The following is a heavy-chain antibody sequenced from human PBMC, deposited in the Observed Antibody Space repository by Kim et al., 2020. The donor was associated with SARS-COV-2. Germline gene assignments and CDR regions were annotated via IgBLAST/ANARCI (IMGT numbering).Heavy chain of an antibody. CDR1: GGSISSYY. CDR2: IYYSGST. V-gene: IGHV4-59*13. CDR3: ARQKAAAGTILFDY. D-gene: IGHD6-13*01. Sequence: SETLSLTCTVSGGSISSYYWSWIRQPPVKGLEWIGYIYYSGSTNYNPSLKSRVTISVDTSKNQFSLKLSSVTAADTAVYYCARQKAAAGTILFDYWGQGTLVTVSS. J-gene: IGHJ4*02.